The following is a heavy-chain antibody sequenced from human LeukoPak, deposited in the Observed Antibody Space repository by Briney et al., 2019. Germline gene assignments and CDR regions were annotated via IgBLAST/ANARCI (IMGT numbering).Heavy chain of an antibody. V-gene: IGHV4-34*01. CDR3: ATQSLYGDYVGYYYYYMDV. CDR1: GGSFSGYY. D-gene: IGHD4-17*01. J-gene: IGHJ6*03. CDR2: INHSGST. Sequence: SETLSLTCAVYGGSFSGYYWSWIRQPPGKGLEWIGEINHSGSTNYNPSLKSRVTISVDTSKNQFSLKLSSVTAADTAVYYCATQSLYGDYVGYYYYYMDVWGKGTTVTVSS.